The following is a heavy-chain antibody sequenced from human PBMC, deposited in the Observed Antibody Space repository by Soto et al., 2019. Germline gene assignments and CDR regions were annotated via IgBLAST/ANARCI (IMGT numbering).Heavy chain of an antibody. J-gene: IGHJ4*02. D-gene: IGHD3-10*01. V-gene: IGHV3-30*18. Sequence: QVQLVESGGGVVQPGKSLRLSCAGSGFTFSSYGMDWVRQAPGKGLEWVAVISYDGSNKYYADSVKGRFTISRDNSKNTLDLQRSSLRADDTAVYYCAKDRMGAGVRGYFDYWGQGTLVTVSS. CDR2: ISYDGSNK. CDR1: GFTFSSYG. CDR3: AKDRMGAGVRGYFDY.